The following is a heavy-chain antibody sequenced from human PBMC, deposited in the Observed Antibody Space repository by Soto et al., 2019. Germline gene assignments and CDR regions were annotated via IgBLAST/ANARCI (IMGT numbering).Heavy chain of an antibody. D-gene: IGHD6-13*01. V-gene: IGHV1-69*13. CDR1: GGTFSSYF. CDR2: IIPVFGTG. CDR3: ARETPSAAAAYYYYGLDV. Sequence: EASVQFSCKVSGGTFSSYFINWVRQAPGQGLEWVGGIIPVFGTGSYAEKFQGRVTITADESTSTAYMELSRLRSDDTAVYYCARETPSAAAAYYYYGLDVWGQGTTVTVSS. J-gene: IGHJ6*02.